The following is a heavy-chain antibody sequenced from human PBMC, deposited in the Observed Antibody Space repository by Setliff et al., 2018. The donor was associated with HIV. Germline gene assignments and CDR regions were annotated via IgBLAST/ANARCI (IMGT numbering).Heavy chain of an antibody. D-gene: IGHD3-22*01. J-gene: IGHJ3*02. V-gene: IGHV1-18*01. CDR1: GYTFTSYG. Sequence: ASVKVSCKASGYTFTSYGISWVRQAPGQGFEWMGWISAYNGNTNYAQKLQGRVTMTTDTSTSTAYMELRSLRSDDTAVYYCARKGYYDSSGPIKGNAFDIWAKGQWSPSPQ. CDR3: ARKGYYDSSGPIKGNAFDI. CDR2: ISAYNGNT.